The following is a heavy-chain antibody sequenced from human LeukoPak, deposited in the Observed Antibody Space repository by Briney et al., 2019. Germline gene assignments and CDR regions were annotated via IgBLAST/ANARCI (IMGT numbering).Heavy chain of an antibody. J-gene: IGHJ4*02. CDR3: ARRFGRWLQSRYYFDY. V-gene: IGHV5-51*01. CDR1: GYRFTSYW. Sequence: GESLKISCKGSGYRFTSYWIGWVRQMPGKGLEWMGIIYPGDSDTRYSPSFQGQVTISADKSISTAYLQRSSLKASDTAMYYCARRFGRWLQSRYYFDYWGQGTLVTVSS. D-gene: IGHD5-24*01. CDR2: IYPGDSDT.